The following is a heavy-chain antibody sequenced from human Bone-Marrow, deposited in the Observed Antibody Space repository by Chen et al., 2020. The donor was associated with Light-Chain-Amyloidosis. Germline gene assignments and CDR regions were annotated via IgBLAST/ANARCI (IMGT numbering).Heavy chain of an antibody. CDR1: GFTCASYT. J-gene: IGHJ6*03. CDR2: IYSSGTYI. D-gene: IGHD6-6*01. Sequence: EVLLVEEGGGLVKPGGSLRRPWAAVGFTCASYTMNWVRQAPGKGLEWVSSIYSSGTYINYADSTRGRFSISRDNAKNSLYLQITSLRAEETAVYYCARDQVEYKFFYYMDVWGKGTTVTVSS. V-gene: IGHV3-21*06. CDR3: ARDQVEYKFFYYMDV.